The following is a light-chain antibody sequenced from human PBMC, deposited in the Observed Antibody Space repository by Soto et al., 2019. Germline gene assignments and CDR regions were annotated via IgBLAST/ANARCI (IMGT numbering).Light chain of an antibody. V-gene: IGLV2-14*01. CDR2: DVS. J-gene: IGLJ3*02. CDR1: SSDGGGYNS. CDR3: SSYTSSSTVV. Sequence: QSALTQPASVSGSPGQSITISCSGTSSDGGGYNSVSWYQQHPGKAPKVMIYDVSNRPSGVSNRFSGSKSGNTASLTISGLQAEDEADYYCSSYTSSSTVVFGGGTKVTVL.